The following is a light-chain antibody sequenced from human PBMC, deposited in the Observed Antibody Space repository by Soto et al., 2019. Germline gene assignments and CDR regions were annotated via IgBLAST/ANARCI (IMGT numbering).Light chain of an antibody. CDR3: SSYTSISTLV. J-gene: IGLJ2*01. CDR2: EVT. CDR1: SSDVGFSNY. Sequence: QSALTQPASVSGSPGQSITISCTGTSSDVGFSNYVSWYQQHPGKAPKLLLYEVTKRPSGVSNRFSGSKSGNTASLTISGLQAEDESDYYCSSYTSISTLVFGGGTKLTVL. V-gene: IGLV2-14*01.